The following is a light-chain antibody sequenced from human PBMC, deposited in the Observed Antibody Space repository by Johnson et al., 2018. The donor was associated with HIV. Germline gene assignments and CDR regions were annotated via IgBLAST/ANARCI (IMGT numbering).Light chain of an antibody. CDR1: NSNIGNNY. J-gene: IGLJ1*01. V-gene: IGLV1-51*02. CDR2: ENN. Sequence: QSVLTQPPSVSAAPGQKVTISCSGSNSNIGNNYVSWYQQLPGTAPKLLIYENNKRPSGIPDRFSGSKSGPSATLGITGLQTGDEADYYCGTWDSSLSAGGYVFGTGTKVTVL. CDR3: GTWDSSLSAGGYV.